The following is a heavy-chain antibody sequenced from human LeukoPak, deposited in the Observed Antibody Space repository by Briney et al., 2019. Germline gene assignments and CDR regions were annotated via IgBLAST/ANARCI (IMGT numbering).Heavy chain of an antibody. V-gene: IGHV3-23*03. J-gene: IGHJ4*02. CDR3: AREVWVRGFDY. D-gene: IGHD3-10*01. CDR2: TYTDGTT. CDR1: GFTFSSYA. Sequence: GGSLTLSCAASGFTFSSYAMSWVRQAPGKGLEWVSVTYTDGTTHYADSVKGRFTISRDNSKNTLYLRMNSLRAEDTAVYYCAREVWVRGFDYWGQGTLVTVSS.